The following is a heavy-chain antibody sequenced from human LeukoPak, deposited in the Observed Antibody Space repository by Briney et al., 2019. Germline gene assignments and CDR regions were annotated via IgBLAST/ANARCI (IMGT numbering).Heavy chain of an antibody. CDR2: IIPIFGTA. J-gene: IGHJ3*02. CDR1: GGTFSSYA. V-gene: IGHV1-69*13. Sequence: GASVKVSCKASGGTFSSYAISWVRQAPGQGLEWMGGIIPIFGTANYAQKFQGRVTITADESTSTAYMELSSLRSEDTAVYYCASYLILYPRIAALSRHKDDAFDIWGQGTMVTVSS. CDR3: ASYLILYPRIAALSRHKDDAFDI. D-gene: IGHD6-6*01.